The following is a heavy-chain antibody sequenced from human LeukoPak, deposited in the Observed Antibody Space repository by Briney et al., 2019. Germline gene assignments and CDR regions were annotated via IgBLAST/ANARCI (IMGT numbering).Heavy chain of an antibody. CDR3: ATVVSKYYYDSSGYSFDY. CDR2: FDPEDGET. Sequence: GASVKVSCKVSGYTLTELSMHWVRQAPGKGLEWMGGFDPEDGETIYAQKFQGRVTMTEDTSTDTAYMELSSLRSEDTAVYYCATVVSKYYYDSSGYSFDYWGQGTLVTVSS. D-gene: IGHD3-22*01. V-gene: IGHV1-24*01. CDR1: GYTLTELS. J-gene: IGHJ4*02.